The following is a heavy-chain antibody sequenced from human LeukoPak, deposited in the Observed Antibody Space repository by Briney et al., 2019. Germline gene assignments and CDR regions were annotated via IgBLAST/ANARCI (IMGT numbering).Heavy chain of an antibody. V-gene: IGHV3-30*18. CDR3: AKDRQWLVPNDAFDI. CDR2: ISYDGSNK. CDR1: GFTFSSYG. J-gene: IGHJ3*02. Sequence: PGRSLRLSCAASGFTFSSYGMHWVRQAPGKGLEWVAVISYDGSNKYYADSVKGRFTISRDNSKNTLCLQMNSLRAEDTAVYYCAKDRQWLVPNDAFDIWGQGTMVTVSS. D-gene: IGHD6-19*01.